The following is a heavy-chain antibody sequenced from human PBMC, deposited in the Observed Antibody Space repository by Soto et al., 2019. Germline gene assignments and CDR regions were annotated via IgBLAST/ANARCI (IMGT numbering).Heavy chain of an antibody. CDR2: INHSGST. Sequence: SETLSLTCAVYGGSFSGYYWSWIRQPPGKGLEWIGEINHSGSTNYNPSLKSRVTISVDTSKNQFSLKLSSVTAADTAVYYCARNAVVRLSTYYDYVWGSYRSAAKFDYWGQGTLVTVSS. CDR3: ARNAVVRLSTYYDYVWGSYRSAAKFDY. V-gene: IGHV4-34*01. CDR1: GGSFSGYY. J-gene: IGHJ4*02. D-gene: IGHD3-16*02.